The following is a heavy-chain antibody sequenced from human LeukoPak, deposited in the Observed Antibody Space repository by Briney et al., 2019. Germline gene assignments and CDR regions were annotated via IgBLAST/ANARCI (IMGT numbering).Heavy chain of an antibody. D-gene: IGHD6-19*01. CDR3: ARGNRDSSGFYYYYGMDV. CDR2: ISWDSYNI. Sequence: GRSLRLSCAASGFTFDDYAMFWVRQAPGMGLEWVSGISWDSYNIGYAASVKGRFTVSRDNAKNSLYLQMNSLRGEDTALYYCARGNRDSSGFYYYYGMDVWGQGTTVTVSS. V-gene: IGHV3-9*01. J-gene: IGHJ6*02. CDR1: GFTFDDYA.